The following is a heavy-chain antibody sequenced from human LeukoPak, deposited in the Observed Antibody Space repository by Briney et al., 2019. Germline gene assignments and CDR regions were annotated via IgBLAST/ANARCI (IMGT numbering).Heavy chain of an antibody. CDR2: ISSSSSYI. Sequence: GGSLRLSCAASGFTFSSYEMNWVRQAPGKGLEWVSSISSSSSYIYYADSVKGRFTISRDNAKNSLYLQMNSLRAEDTAVYYCARDRVTIFGVVIINDYYYYMDVWGKGTTVTVSS. D-gene: IGHD3-3*01. CDR1: GFTFSSYE. J-gene: IGHJ6*03. CDR3: ARDRVTIFGVVIINDYYYYMDV. V-gene: IGHV3-21*01.